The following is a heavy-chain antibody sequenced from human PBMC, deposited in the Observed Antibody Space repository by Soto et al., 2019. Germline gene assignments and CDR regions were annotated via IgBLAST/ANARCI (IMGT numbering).Heavy chain of an antibody. CDR1: GFTFSSYA. CDR3: ARVFTGSGSDRTLDYYYYGMDV. CDR2: ISYDGSNK. D-gene: IGHD3-10*01. Sequence: PGGSLRLSCAASGFTFSSYAMHWVRQAPGKGLEWVAVISYDGSNKYYADSVKGRFTISRDNSKNTLYLQMNSLRAEDTAVYYCARVFTGSGSDRTLDYYYYGMDVWGQGTTVTVS. J-gene: IGHJ6*02. V-gene: IGHV3-30-3*01.